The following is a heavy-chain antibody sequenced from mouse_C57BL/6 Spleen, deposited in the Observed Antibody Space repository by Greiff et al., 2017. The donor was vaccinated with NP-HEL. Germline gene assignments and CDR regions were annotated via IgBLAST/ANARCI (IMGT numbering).Heavy chain of an antibody. J-gene: IGHJ3*01. CDR3: ARDSSGYEAWFAY. V-gene: IGHV1-7*01. D-gene: IGHD3-2*02. Sequence: VQLQQSGAELAKPGASVKLSCKASGYTFTSYWMHWVKQRPGQGLEWIGYINPSSGYTKYNQKFKDKATLTADKSSSTAYMQLSSLTYEDSAVYYCARDSSGYEAWFAYWGQGTLVTVSA. CDR2: INPSSGYT. CDR1: GYTFTSYW.